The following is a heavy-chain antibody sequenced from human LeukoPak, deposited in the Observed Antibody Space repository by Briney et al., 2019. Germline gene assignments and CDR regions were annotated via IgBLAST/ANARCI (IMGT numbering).Heavy chain of an antibody. J-gene: IGHJ4*02. Sequence: SETLSLTCAVYGGSFSGYYWSWIRQPPGKGLEWIGEINHSGSTNYNPSLKSRVTISVDTSKNQFSLKLSSVTAADTAVYYCARGHDFWSGYPDYWGQGTLVTVSS. V-gene: IGHV4-34*01. CDR1: GGSFSGYY. CDR3: ARGHDFWSGYPDY. D-gene: IGHD3-3*01. CDR2: INHSGST.